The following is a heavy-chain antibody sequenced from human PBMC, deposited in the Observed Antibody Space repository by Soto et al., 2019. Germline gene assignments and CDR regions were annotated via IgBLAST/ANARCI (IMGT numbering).Heavy chain of an antibody. CDR3: ARGRTIFGVVDWFAS. D-gene: IGHD3-3*01. V-gene: IGHV1-8*01. CDR1: GESVTSYD. CDR2: MNPNSGNT. J-gene: IGHJ5*01. Sequence: PAEVSSKACGESVTSYDVDGVRQENGQGLEWMGWMNPNSGNTGYAQKFQGRVTMTRNTSISTAYMELSSLRSEDTAVYYCARGRTIFGVVDWFASWGQGTLVPVSS.